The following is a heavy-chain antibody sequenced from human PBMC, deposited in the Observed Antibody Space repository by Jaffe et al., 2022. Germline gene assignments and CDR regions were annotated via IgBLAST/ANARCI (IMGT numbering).Heavy chain of an antibody. J-gene: IGHJ5*02. CDR2: INWNGGST. CDR1: GFTFDDYG. V-gene: IGHV3-20*01. D-gene: IGHD2-15*01. Sequence: EVQLVESGGGVVRPGGSLRLSCAASGFTFDDYGMSWVRQAPGKGLEWVSGINWNGGSTGYADSVKGRFTISRDNAKNSLYLQMNSLRAEDTALYHCARDRTRSGGSVGNWFDPWGQGTLVTVSS. CDR3: ARDRTRSGGSVGNWFDP.